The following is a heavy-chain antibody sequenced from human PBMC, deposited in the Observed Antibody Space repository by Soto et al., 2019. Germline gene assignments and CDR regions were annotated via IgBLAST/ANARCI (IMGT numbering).Heavy chain of an antibody. CDR3: ARDRDYYFDY. Sequence: PSETLSLTCTVSGGSISSGDYYWIWIRQPPGKGLEWIGYIYYSGSTYYNPSLKSRVTISVDTSKNQFSLKLSSVTAADTAVYYWARDRDYYFDYWGQGTLVTVSS. V-gene: IGHV4-30-4*01. CDR2: IYYSGST. CDR1: GGSISSGDYY. J-gene: IGHJ4*02.